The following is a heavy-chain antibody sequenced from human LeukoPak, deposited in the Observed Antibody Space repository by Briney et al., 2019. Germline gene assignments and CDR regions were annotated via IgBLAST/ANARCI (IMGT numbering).Heavy chain of an antibody. CDR3: ARVRVEAWFLFGRQAAPAYFDY. D-gene: IGHD3-16*01. CDR1: GGSFSGYY. J-gene: IGHJ4*02. Sequence: PSETLSLTCAVYGGSFSGYYWSWIRQPPGKGLEWVGEINHSGSTNYNPSLKSRVTISVDTSTNQFSLKLSSVTAADTAVYYCARVRVEAWFLFGRQAAPAYFDYWGQGTLVTVSS. V-gene: IGHV4-34*01. CDR2: INHSGST.